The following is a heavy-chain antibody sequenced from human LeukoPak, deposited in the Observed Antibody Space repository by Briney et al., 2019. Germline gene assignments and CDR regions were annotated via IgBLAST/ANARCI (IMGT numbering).Heavy chain of an antibody. D-gene: IGHD2-15*01. CDR2: IYPSRST. CDR1: GGSISSYY. CDR3: ARGLVVVADYYYYYYMDV. Sequence: PSETLSLTCPVSGGSISSYYWRWLRQPAAKGLEGIGRIYPSRSTDDYVSVQCRVTMSVDKSKNQFPLKLSSVTAADTAVYYCARGLVVVADYYYYYYMDVWGKGTTVTVSS. V-gene: IGHV4-4*07. J-gene: IGHJ6*03.